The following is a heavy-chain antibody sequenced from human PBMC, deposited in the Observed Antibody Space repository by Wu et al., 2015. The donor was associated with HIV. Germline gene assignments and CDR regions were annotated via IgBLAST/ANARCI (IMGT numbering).Heavy chain of an antibody. CDR1: GYTSTNYY. J-gene: IGHJ4*02. CDR3: ARDATPITTEFDF. Sequence: QVQLVQSGAEVKKPGASVKVSCGASGYTSTNYYIHWLRQAPGQGLEWMAWINPSGGATIYAEDFEGRVTVTRDTSSETVYMELSGLTSGDTAIYYCARDATPITTEFDFWGQGTLITVSS. V-gene: IGHV1-2*02. CDR2: INPSGGAT. D-gene: IGHD4-11*01.